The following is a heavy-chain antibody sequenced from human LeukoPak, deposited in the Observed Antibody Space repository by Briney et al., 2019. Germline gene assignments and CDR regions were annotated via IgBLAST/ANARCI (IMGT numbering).Heavy chain of an antibody. V-gene: IGHV3-30*19. D-gene: IGHD3-22*01. J-gene: IGHJ4*02. CDR1: GFIFSSNA. CDR3: ARQEARNYYYEGLDY. CDR2: ISYNGGRK. Sequence: GGSPRLSCAASGFIFSSNAMHWVRQAPGKGLEWVALISYNGGRKDYADSVKGRFTIDRDNSKNTVYLQMNNLRPDDTAIYFCARQEARNYYYEGLDYWGQGNLVTVSS.